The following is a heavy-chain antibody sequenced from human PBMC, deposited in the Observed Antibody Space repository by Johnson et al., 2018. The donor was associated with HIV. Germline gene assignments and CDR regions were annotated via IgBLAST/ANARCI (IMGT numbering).Heavy chain of an antibody. J-gene: IGHJ3*02. V-gene: IGHV3-15*01. CDR3: ARDTMIVVALGAFDI. CDR2: IKSKTEGGTT. Sequence: VQLVESGGGLVKPGGSLRLSCAASGFTFSNAWMSWVRQAPGKGLEWVGRIKSKTEGGTTDYAAPVKGRFTISRDNAKNSLNLQMNSLRAEDTAVYYCARDTMIVVALGAFDIWGQGTMVTVSS. CDR1: GFTFSNAW. D-gene: IGHD3-22*01.